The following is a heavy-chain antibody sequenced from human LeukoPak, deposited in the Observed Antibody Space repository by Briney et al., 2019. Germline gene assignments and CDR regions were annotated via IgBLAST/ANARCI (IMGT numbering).Heavy chain of an antibody. CDR3: ARVYSTGWSDY. D-gene: IGHD6-19*01. CDR1: GFTFSNYW. Sequence: PGGSLRLSCAASGFTFSNYWMNWVRQAPGKGLEWVANIKEDGSQKYYVDSVKDRFTISRDNAKNSLYLQMNSLRAEDTAVYYCARVYSTGWSDYWGQGTLVTVSS. V-gene: IGHV3-7*03. J-gene: IGHJ4*02. CDR2: IKEDGSQK.